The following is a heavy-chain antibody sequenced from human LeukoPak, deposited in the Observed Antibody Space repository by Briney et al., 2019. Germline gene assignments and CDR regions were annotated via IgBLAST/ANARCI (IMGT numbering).Heavy chain of an antibody. J-gene: IGHJ4*02. D-gene: IGHD6-13*01. CDR2: IYTSGST. V-gene: IGHV4-4*07. CDR1: GGSISSYY. CDR3: ARGPYSSSLGGIDY. Sequence: PSETLSLTCTVSGGSISSYYWSWIRQPAGKGLEWIGRIYTSGSTNYNPSLKSRVTMSVDTPKNQFSLKLSSVTAADTAVYYCARGPYSSSLGGIDYWGQGTLVTVSS.